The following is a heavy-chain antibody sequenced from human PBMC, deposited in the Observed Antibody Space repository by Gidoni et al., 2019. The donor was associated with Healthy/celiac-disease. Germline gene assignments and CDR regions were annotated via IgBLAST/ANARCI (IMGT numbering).Heavy chain of an antibody. CDR2: ISSSSSYI. CDR3: AREVHYDSSGYYIGAFDI. J-gene: IGHJ3*02. CDR1: GFTFSSYS. V-gene: IGHV3-21*01. D-gene: IGHD3-22*01. Sequence: EVQLVESGGGLVKPGGSLRLSCAASGFTFSSYSLNWVRQAPGKGLEWVSSISSSSSYIYYADSVKGRFTISRDNAKNSLYLQMNSLRAEDTAVYYCAREVHYDSSGYYIGAFDIWGQGTMVTVSS.